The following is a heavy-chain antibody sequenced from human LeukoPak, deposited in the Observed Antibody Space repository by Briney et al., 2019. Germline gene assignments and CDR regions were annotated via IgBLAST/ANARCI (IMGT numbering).Heavy chain of an antibody. CDR2: ISWDATTT. CDR3: SKGHYDVLTGYLFDY. J-gene: IGHJ4*02. Sequence: GGSLRLSCVASGFTFDDYTMHWIRQAPGKGLEWVSLISWDATTTYYADSVKGRFTISRDNSKNSLYLQMDSLRTEDTAFYYCSKGHYDVLTGYLFDYWGQGTLVAVSP. V-gene: IGHV3-43*01. D-gene: IGHD3-9*01. CDR1: GFTFDDYT.